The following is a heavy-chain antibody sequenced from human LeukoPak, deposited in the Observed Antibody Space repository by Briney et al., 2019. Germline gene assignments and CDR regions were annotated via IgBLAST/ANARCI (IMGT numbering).Heavy chain of an antibody. D-gene: IGHD5-18*01. CDR1: GGTFSSYA. CDR3: AREWIRPTGHAFDI. CDR2: IIPIFGTA. V-gene: IGHV1-69*01. Sequence: SVKVSCKASGGTFSSYAISWVRQAPGQGLEWMGGIIPIFGTANYAQKFQGRVTITADESTSTAYMELSSLRSEDTAVYYCAREWIRPTGHAFDIWGQGTMVTVSS. J-gene: IGHJ3*02.